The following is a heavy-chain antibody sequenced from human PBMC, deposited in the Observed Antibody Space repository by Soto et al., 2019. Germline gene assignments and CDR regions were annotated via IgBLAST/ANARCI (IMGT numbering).Heavy chain of an antibody. V-gene: IGHV1-8*01. D-gene: IGHD1-7*01. J-gene: IGHJ5*02. CDR2: MNPNSGNT. CDR3: ARRLYSWNSKGRFWFDP. Sequence: QVQLVQSGAEVKKPGASVKVSCKASGYTFTSYDINWVRQATGQGLEGMGWMNPNSGNTGYAQKFQVRVTMTRNTSISTAYMELSSLRSEDTAVYYCARRLYSWNSKGRFWFDPWGQGTLVTVSS. CDR1: GYTFTSYD.